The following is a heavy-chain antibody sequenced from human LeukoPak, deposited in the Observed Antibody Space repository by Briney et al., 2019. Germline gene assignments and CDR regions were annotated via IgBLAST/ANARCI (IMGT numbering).Heavy chain of an antibody. CDR1: GYSFTSYW. CDR2: IYPGDYDT. Sequence: GESLKISCKGSGYSFTSYWIGWVRQMPGKGLEWMGIIYPGDYDTRYSPSFQGQVTISADKSISTAYLQWSSRKASDTAMYYCARRSRIAAPGTEYFQHWGQGTLVTVSS. D-gene: IGHD6-13*01. J-gene: IGHJ1*01. CDR3: ARRSRIAAPGTEYFQH. V-gene: IGHV5-51*01.